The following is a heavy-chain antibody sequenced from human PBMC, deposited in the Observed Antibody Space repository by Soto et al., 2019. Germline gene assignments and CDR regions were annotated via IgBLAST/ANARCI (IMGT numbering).Heavy chain of an antibody. D-gene: IGHD6-13*01. CDR1: GYSFTNYG. V-gene: IGHV1-18*01. CDR2: ISTYNGRT. Sequence: ASVKVSCKASGYSFTNYGISWVRQAPGQGLEWMGWISTYNGRTNYAQTLQGRVTMTTDTSTSTVYMELRSLRSDDTAVFYCARDFLEYSIISSWYEDTFDYWGQGTPVTVSS. CDR3: ARDFLEYSIISSWYEDTFDY. J-gene: IGHJ4*02.